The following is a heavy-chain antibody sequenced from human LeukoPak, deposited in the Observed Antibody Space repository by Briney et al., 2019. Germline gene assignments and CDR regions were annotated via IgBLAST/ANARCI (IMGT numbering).Heavy chain of an antibody. V-gene: IGHV4-4*09. CDR1: GGSISSYY. CDR2: IYNSGST. Sequence: SETLSLTCTVSGGSISSYYWIWIRQPPGKGLEWIGYIYNSGSTNYNPSLKSRVTISVDTSKNQFSLKLSSVTAADTAVYYCARRGYGGLAMDGGGQGTTVTVS. J-gene: IGHJ6*02. D-gene: IGHD5-12*01. CDR3: ARRGYGGLAMDG.